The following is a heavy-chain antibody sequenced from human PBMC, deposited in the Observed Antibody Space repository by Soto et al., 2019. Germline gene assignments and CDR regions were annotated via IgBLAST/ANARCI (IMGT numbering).Heavy chain of an antibody. CDR2: IHYSGDT. J-gene: IGHJ4*02. Sequence: QVQLQESGPGLVKPSQTLPLTCTVSGGSISSGDYYWAWIRQHPGKGLEWIGHIHYSGDTYYNLSLKSRLTMSVDTSKNQFSLRLKSVTDADTAVYFCARSPYTTTYFDHWGQGTLVTVSS. V-gene: IGHV4-31*03. CDR1: GGSISSGDYY. CDR3: ARSPYTTTYFDH. D-gene: IGHD2-2*02.